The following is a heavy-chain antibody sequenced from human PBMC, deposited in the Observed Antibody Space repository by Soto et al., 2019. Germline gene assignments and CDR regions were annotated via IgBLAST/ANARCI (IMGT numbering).Heavy chain of an antibody. CDR3: ANGSLQDQAGTPSPHYYYMDV. J-gene: IGHJ6*03. D-gene: IGHD1-1*01. V-gene: IGHV3-23*01. CDR1: GVTFSSYA. CDR2: ISGSGGST. Sequence: PGGSLRLSCAASGVTFSSYAMSWVRQATGKGLEWVSAISGSGGSTYYADSVKGRFTISRDNSKNTLYLQMNSLRAEDTAVYYCANGSLQDQAGTPSPHYYYMDVWGKGTTVTVSS.